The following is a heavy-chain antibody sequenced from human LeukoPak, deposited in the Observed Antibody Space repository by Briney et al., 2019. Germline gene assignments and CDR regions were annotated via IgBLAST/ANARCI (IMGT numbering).Heavy chain of an antibody. D-gene: IGHD6-19*01. J-gene: IGHJ4*02. CDR3: ARHPRYSSGWPFDY. Sequence: SETLSLTCAVYGGSFSGYYWSWIRPPPGKGLEWIGEINHSGSTNYNPSLKSRVTISVDTSKNQFSLKLSSVTAADTAVYYCARHPRYSSGWPFDYWGRGTLVTVSS. CDR1: GGSFSGYY. CDR2: INHSGST. V-gene: IGHV4-34*01.